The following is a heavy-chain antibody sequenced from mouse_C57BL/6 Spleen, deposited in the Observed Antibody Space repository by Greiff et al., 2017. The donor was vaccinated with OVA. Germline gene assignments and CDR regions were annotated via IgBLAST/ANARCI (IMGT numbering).Heavy chain of an antibody. J-gene: IGHJ2*01. CDR3: AREGVTSYFDY. Sequence: VQLKQSGPELVKPGASVKISCKASGYTFTDYYMNWVKQSHGKSLEWIGDINPNNGGTSYNQKFKGKATLTVDKSSSTAYMELRSLTSEDSAVYYCAREGVTSYFDYWGQGTTLTVSS. CDR1: GYTFTDYY. V-gene: IGHV1-26*01. CDR2: INPNNGGT. D-gene: IGHD2-2*01.